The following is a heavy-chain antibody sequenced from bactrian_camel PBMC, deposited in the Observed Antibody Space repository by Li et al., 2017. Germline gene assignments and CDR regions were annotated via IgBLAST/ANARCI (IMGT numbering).Heavy chain of an antibody. J-gene: IGHJ4*01. CDR2: IGRRTSTT. Sequence: VQLVESGGGSVQPGTSLRLSCVYSGFTYATDCMGWFRQAAGKEREGVAAIGRRTSTTTYADSVKGRFTISQDNAKNTVYLQMENLKPEDTAMYYCAYAPRIILDAQILRTDRYFYWGQGTQVTVS. CDR3: AYAPRIILDAQILRTDRYFY. V-gene: IGHV3S40*01. D-gene: IGHD1*01. CDR1: GFTYATDC.